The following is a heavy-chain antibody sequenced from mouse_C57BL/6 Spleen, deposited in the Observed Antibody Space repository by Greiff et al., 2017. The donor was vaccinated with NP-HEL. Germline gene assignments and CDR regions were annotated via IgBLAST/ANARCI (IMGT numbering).Heavy chain of an antibody. CDR1: GYTFTSYW. J-gene: IGHJ4*01. CDR2: INPGNSDT. CDR3: ARVHRGMDY. V-gene: IGHV1-5*01. Sequence: EVQLQESGTVLVRPGASVKMSCKTSGYTFTSYWMHWVHQRPGQGLEWIGAINPGNSDTSYNQKFKGQAKLAAVTSASTRYRELSSLTNEDSAVYYCARVHRGMDYWGQGTTVTVSS.